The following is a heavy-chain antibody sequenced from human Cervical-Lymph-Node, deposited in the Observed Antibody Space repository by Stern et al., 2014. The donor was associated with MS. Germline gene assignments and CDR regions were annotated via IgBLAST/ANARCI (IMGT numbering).Heavy chain of an antibody. Sequence: VQLVESGPGVKKPAASVKVSCKASGYTFTSYGISWVRQAPPQGLEWEGCISAYNGNTNYAQKLQGRVTMTTDTSTSTAYMELRSLRSDDTAVYYCARGLLGSENAFDIWGQGTMVTVSS. D-gene: IGHD2-15*01. J-gene: IGHJ3*02. CDR3: ARGLLGSENAFDI. CDR2: ISAYNGNT. V-gene: IGHV1-18*01. CDR1: GYTFTSYG.